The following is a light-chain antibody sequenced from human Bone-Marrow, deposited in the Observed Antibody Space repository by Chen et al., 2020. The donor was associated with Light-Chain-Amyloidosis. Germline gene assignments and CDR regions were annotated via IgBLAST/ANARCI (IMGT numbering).Light chain of an antibody. Sequence: QLVLTQSPSASASLGASVKLTCILSSGHRTYPIAWHQRQPGKGPRYLMLVNQDGTHTKGDGIPDRFSGSSSGAEHYLTISSLRSGDEADYYCKTWGSGFHVLFGGGTRLSVL. V-gene: IGLV4-69*01. CDR1: SGHRTYP. CDR3: KTWGSGFHVL. CDR2: VNQDGTH. J-gene: IGLJ2*01.